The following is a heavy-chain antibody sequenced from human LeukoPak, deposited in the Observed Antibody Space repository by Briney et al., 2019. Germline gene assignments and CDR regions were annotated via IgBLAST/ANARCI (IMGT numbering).Heavy chain of an antibody. D-gene: IGHD3-3*01. V-gene: IGHV3-23*01. CDR2: ISGSGGST. J-gene: IGHJ4*02. Sequence: GGSLRLSCAASGFTFSSYAMSWVRQAPGKGLEWVPAISGSGGSTYYADSVKGRFTISRDNSKNTLYLQMNSLRAEDTAVYYCAKAPFGVVIMYFDYWGQGTLVTVSS. CDR3: AKAPFGVVIMYFDY. CDR1: GFTFSSYA.